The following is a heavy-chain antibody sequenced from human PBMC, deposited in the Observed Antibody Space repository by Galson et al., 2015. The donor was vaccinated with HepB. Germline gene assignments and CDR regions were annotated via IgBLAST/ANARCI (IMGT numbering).Heavy chain of an antibody. CDR2: IYYSGST. Sequence: LSLTCTVSGGSISSSSYYWGWIRQPPGKGLEWIGSIYYSGSTYYNPSLKSRVTISVDTSKNQFSLKLSSVTAADTAVYYCASIRYGGYPGAFDYWGQGTLVTVSS. CDR1: GGSISSSSYY. D-gene: IGHD5-12*01. V-gene: IGHV4-39*07. CDR3: ASIRYGGYPGAFDY. J-gene: IGHJ4*02.